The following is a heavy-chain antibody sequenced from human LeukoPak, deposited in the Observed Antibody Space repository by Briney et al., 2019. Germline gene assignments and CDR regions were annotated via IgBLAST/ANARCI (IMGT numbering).Heavy chain of an antibody. D-gene: IGHD2-21*01. V-gene: IGHV4-39*01. Sequence: PSETLSLTCTVSGGSFSISTFFWAWLRQPPGKGLEWIGSISYGGSIYYKSSLKSRVTISLDASKNQFSLRLNSVTAADSAVYYCARPPRAGETDYWGQGTLVTVSS. J-gene: IGHJ4*02. CDR1: GGSFSISTFF. CDR2: ISYGGSI. CDR3: ARPPRAGETDY.